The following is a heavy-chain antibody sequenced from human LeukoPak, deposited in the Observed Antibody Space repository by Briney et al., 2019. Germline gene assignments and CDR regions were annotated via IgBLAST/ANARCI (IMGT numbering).Heavy chain of an antibody. CDR2: ISGSGGST. CDR1: GFTVSSNY. D-gene: IGHD3-10*01. Sequence: GGSLRLSCAASGFTVSSNYMSWVRQAPGKGLEWVSAISGSGGSTYYADSVKGRFTISRDNSKNTLYLQMNSLRAEDTAVYYCAKDRRAGSYDYWGQGTLVTVSS. V-gene: IGHV3-23*01. J-gene: IGHJ4*02. CDR3: AKDRRAGSYDY.